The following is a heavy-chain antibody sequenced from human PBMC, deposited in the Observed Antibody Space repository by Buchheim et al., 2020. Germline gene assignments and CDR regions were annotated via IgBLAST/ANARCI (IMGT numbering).Heavy chain of an antibody. CDR3: AKDYGLGSSGWHNWFDP. CDR1: GFTFSSYA. CDR2: ISGIGGST. D-gene: IGHD6-19*01. Sequence: EVQLLESGGGLVQPGGSLRLSCAASGFTFSSYAMSWVRQAPGKGLEWVSAISGIGGSTYYADSVKGRFTISRDNSKNTLYLQMNSLRAEDTAVYYCAKDYGLGSSGWHNWFDPWGQGTL. V-gene: IGHV3-23*01. J-gene: IGHJ5*02.